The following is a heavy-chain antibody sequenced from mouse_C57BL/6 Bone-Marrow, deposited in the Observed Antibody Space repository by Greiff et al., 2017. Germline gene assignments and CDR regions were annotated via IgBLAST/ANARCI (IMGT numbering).Heavy chain of an antibody. CDR3: ARCCDYGAMDD. V-gene: IGHV1-7*01. J-gene: IGHJ4*01. CDR2: IIPSSGYT. CDR1: GYTFPTSW. D-gene: IGHD2-4*01. Sequence: VQLHQSGPELAKPGASVKLSCKASGYTFPTSWMHWVKQRHGQGLEWIGYIIPSSGYTNYNQKFKGKATLTADKSSSTAYMQLSSLTYEYSAVYYCARCCDYGAMDDWGQGTTVTVSS.